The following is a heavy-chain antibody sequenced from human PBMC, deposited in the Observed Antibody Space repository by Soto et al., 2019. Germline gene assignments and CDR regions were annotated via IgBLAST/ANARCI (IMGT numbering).Heavy chain of an antibody. V-gene: IGHV4-30-4*02. CDR3: ARGYDILTFDY. CDR2: IFYSGTT. D-gene: IGHD3-9*01. J-gene: IGHJ4*02. CDR1: GGSISSGNYY. Sequence: SETLSLTCTVSGGSISSGNYYWSWIRQPPGKGLEWIGYIFYSGTTYYNPSLKSRVTISVDTSKNQFSLKLSSVTAADTAVYYCARGYDILTFDYWGQGTLVTVSS.